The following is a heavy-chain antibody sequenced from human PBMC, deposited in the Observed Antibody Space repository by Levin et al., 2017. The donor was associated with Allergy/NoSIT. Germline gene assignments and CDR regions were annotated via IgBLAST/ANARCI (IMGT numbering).Heavy chain of an antibody. D-gene: IGHD5-24*01. CDR1: GTSISSGYW. V-gene: IGHV4-28*01. CDR2: IYYTGST. Sequence: SETLSLTCAVSGTSISSGYWWGWIRQPPGKGLEWIGYIYYTGSTYYSPSLKSRVTMSVDMSRNQFSLKLSSVTAVDTAVYYCARTRDDYNVFEYWGQGTPVTVSS. J-gene: IGHJ4*02. CDR3: ARTRDDYNVFEY.